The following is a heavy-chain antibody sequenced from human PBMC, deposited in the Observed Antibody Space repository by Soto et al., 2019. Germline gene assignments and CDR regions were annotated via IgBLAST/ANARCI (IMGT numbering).Heavy chain of an antibody. CDR3: VRESYPAKAFDI. CDR2: IRSRSIDM. J-gene: IGHJ3*02. V-gene: IGHV3-21*01. D-gene: IGHD2-2*01. Sequence: EVQLVESAGGLVKPGESLRLSCAASGFTVSNYNINWVRQAPGKGLEWVSSIRSRSIDMYYADSVKGRFTISRDDAKNSLSLQMNGLRAEDTAVYFCVRESYPAKAFDIWGQGTMLTVSS. CDR1: GFTVSNYN.